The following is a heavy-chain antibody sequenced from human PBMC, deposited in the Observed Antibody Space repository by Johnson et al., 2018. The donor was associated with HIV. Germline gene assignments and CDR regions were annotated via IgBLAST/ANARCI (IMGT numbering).Heavy chain of an antibody. D-gene: IGHD1-26*01. CDR1: GYTFSGYG. CDR3: ARDEPELGDAFDI. V-gene: IGHV3-33*01. CDR2: IWKDGKTK. Sequence: QVKLVESGGGVAQPGRSLRLSCTASGYTFSGYGMHWVRQAPGKGLEWLAVIWKDGKTKYYADSVKGRFTISRDNAKNSLYLQMNSLRAEDTAVYYCARDEPELGDAFDIWGQGTMVTVSS. J-gene: IGHJ3*02.